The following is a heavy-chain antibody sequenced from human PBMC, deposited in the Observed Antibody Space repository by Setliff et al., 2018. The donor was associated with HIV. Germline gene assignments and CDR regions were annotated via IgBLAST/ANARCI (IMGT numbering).Heavy chain of an antibody. V-gene: IGHV4-38-2*02. Sequence: SETLSLTCTVSGYSISSGYYWGWIRQPPGKGLEWIGSIYHSGSTYYNPSLKSRVTISVDTSKNQFSLKLSSVTAADTAVYYCARHNVITYGGLIYDYLYYGLDVWGRGTPVTVSS. CDR1: GYSISSGYY. CDR2: IYHSGST. D-gene: IGHD3-16*02. CDR3: ARHNVITYGGLIYDYLYYGLDV. J-gene: IGHJ6*02.